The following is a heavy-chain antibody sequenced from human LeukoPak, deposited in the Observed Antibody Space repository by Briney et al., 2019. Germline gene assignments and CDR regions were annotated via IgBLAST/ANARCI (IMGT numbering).Heavy chain of an antibody. CDR2: ISAYNGNT. CDR3: ARDRDYGDYNTQDLFVY. V-gene: IGHV1-18*01. Sequence: ASVKVSCKASGYTFTSYGISWVRQAPGQGLEWMGWISAYNGNTNYAQKFQGRVTMTTDTSTSTAYMEPRSLRSDDTAVYYCARDRDYGDYNTQDLFVYWGQGTLVTVSS. CDR1: GYTFTSYG. D-gene: IGHD4-17*01. J-gene: IGHJ4*02.